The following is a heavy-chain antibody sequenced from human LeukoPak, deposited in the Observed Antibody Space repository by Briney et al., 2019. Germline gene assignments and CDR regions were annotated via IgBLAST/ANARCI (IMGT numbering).Heavy chain of an antibody. D-gene: IGHD6-25*01. Sequence: PGGSLRLSCAASGFTFSSYGMSWVRQAPGKGVEGVSAISGGGGSTYYADSVKGRFTISRDNSKNTLYLQMNSLRAEDTAVYYCAKDSSARSDYWGQGTLVTVSS. CDR2: ISGGGGST. CDR3: AKDSSARSDY. J-gene: IGHJ4*02. CDR1: GFTFSSYG. V-gene: IGHV3-23*01.